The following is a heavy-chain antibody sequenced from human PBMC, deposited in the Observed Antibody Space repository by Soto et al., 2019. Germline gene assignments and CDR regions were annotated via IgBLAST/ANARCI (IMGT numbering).Heavy chain of an antibody. J-gene: IGHJ6*02. CDR3: VHSRCGGDCLQSYSSHYYYGMDI. Sequence: QITLKESGPTLVNPTQTLTLACTFSGFSLTTGGMGVGWIRQPPGKAPEWLALIYWDGDRRYRPSLMSRLTIAKDTSKNQVVLTMTNMDPVDTATYYCVHSRCGGDCLQSYSSHYYYGMDIWGQGTTVTVSS. V-gene: IGHV2-5*02. D-gene: IGHD2-21*02. CDR2: IYWDGDR. CDR1: GFSLTTGGMG.